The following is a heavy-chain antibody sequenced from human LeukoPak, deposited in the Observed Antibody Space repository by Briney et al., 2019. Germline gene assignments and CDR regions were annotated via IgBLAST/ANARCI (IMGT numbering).Heavy chain of an antibody. J-gene: IGHJ5*02. CDR1: SGSISSYY. Sequence: SETLSLTCTVSSGSISSYYWSWIRQPAGKGLGWIGRIYTSGSTDYNSSPKSRVAMSLDTSKNQFSLKLRSVTAADTAVYYCARDWNAGSGWFLWFDPWGQGTLVTVSS. V-gene: IGHV4-4*07. CDR2: IYTSGST. CDR3: ARDWNAGSGWFLWFDP. D-gene: IGHD6-19*01.